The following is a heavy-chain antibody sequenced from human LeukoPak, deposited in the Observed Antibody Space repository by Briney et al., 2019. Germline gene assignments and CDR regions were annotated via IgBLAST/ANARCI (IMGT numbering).Heavy chain of an antibody. D-gene: IGHD6-19*01. CDR2: IYTSGST. CDR1: GGSISSYY. J-gene: IGHJ6*03. Sequence: PSETLSLTCTVSGGSISSYYWSWIRQPAGKGLEWIGRIYTSGSTNYNPSLKSRVTMSVDTSKNQFSLKLSSVTAADTAVYYCARETVDSSGWYAPSYYYYYMDVWGKGTTVTISS. CDR3: ARETVDSSGWYAPSYYYYYMDV. V-gene: IGHV4-4*07.